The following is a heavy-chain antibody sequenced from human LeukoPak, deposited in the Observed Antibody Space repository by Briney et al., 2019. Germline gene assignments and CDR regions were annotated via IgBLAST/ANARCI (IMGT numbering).Heavy chain of an antibody. CDR1: GFTFSSYA. J-gene: IGHJ4*02. Sequence: PGGSLRLSCAASGFTFSSYAMHWVRQAPGKGLEWVAVISYDGSNKYYADSVKGRFTISRDNSKNMLYLQMNSLRTEDTALYYCAREAGLSTRRRLDYWCQGTLVTVSS. D-gene: IGHD4/OR15-4a*01. V-gene: IGHV3-30-3*01. CDR3: AREAGLSTRRRLDY. CDR2: ISYDGSNK.